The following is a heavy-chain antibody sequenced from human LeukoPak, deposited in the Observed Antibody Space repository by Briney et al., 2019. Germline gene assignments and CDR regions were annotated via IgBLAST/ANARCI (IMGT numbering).Heavy chain of an antibody. Sequence: PSETLSLTCTVSGGSISSSNYYWGWIRQPPGKGLEWIGTIYYSGTTLHNPSLKSRLTISVDTSKNQFSLKLSSVTAADTAVYYCAIEIRGSSYGGDVWGKGTTVTVSS. V-gene: IGHV4-39*02. J-gene: IGHJ6*04. CDR1: GGSISSSNYY. D-gene: IGHD5-18*01. CDR2: IYYSGTT. CDR3: AIEIRGSSYGGDV.